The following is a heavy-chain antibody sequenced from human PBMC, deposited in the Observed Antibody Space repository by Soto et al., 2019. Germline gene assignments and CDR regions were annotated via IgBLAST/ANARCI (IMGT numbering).Heavy chain of an antibody. CDR3: AKENWGGSCYFCYGMDV. Sequence: PGGSLRLSCAASGFTFSSYAMSWVRQAPGKGLEWVSAISGSGGSTYYADSVKGRFTISRDNSKNTLYLQMNSLRAEDTAVYYCAKENWGGSCYFCYGMDVWGQGTTVTVSS. CDR2: ISGSGGST. J-gene: IGHJ6*02. CDR1: GFTFSSYA. V-gene: IGHV3-23*01. D-gene: IGHD2-15*01.